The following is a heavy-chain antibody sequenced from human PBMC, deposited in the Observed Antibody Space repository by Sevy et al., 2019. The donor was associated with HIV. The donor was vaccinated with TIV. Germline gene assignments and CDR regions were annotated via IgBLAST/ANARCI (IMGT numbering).Heavy chain of an antibody. CDR1: QFNFDTYA. V-gene: IGHV3-33*06. CDR3: AKNMVHAGAYDSYFNF. Sequence: GGSLRLSCVASQFNFDTYAIHWVRQAPGKGLEWVAMIWYDGSSKDYAESVKGRFAISRDNSQNTAFLQMNSLRAEDTGVYYGAKNMVHAGAYDSYFNFWGQGSLVTVSS. J-gene: IGHJ4*02. CDR2: IWYDGSSK. D-gene: IGHD2-8*01.